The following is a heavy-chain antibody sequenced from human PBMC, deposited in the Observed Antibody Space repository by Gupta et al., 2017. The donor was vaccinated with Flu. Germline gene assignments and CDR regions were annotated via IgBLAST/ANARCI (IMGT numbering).Heavy chain of an antibody. J-gene: IGHJ3*01. CDR2: ITWNSDKI. Sequence: DVQLVESGGGLVQPGKSQRLSSVGQGFGFADNAMNWVRQVPGKGLEWVSGITWNSDKIAYADSVKGRFTISRDNAKKSLYLQMNSLRVEDSALYYCAKPRFLFKHYDSSGFYLGVALDVWGQGTVVTVSS. CDR1: GFGFADNA. D-gene: IGHD3-22*01. CDR3: AKPRFLFKHYDSSGFYLGVALDV. V-gene: IGHV3-9*01.